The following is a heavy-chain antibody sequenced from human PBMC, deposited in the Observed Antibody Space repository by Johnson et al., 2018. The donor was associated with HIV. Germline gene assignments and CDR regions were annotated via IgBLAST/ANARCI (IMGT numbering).Heavy chain of an antibody. CDR3: AKRGRCSGGTCSTYDAFDI. D-gene: IGHD2-15*01. V-gene: IGHV3-15*05. CDR1: GFTFSNAW. J-gene: IGHJ3*02. CDR2: IKSKTEGGTK. Sequence: VLLVESGGGLVKPGGSLRLSCVASGFTFSNAWMSWVRQAPGKGLEWVGRIKSKTEGGTKDYAAPVKGRFTISRDNAKKTLYLQMNSLRAEDTAVYYCAKRGRCSGGTCSTYDAFDIWGQGTMVTVSS.